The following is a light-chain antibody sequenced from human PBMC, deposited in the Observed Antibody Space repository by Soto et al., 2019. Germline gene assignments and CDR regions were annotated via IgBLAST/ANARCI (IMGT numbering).Light chain of an antibody. J-gene: IGKJ4*01. V-gene: IGKV3-20*01. CDR1: QSVSSSY. Sequence: EVVLTQSPGTLSLSPGERATLSCRASQSVSSSYLAWYQQKPGQAPRLVIYGASSRASGIPDRFSGSGSGTDFTLTISRLEPADFGVYYCQSYGWSPPGGLTFGGGTKVEIK. CDR2: GAS. CDR3: QSYGWSPPGGLT.